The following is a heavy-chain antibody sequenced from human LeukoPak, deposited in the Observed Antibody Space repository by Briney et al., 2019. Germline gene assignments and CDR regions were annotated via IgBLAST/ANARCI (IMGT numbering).Heavy chain of an antibody. V-gene: IGHV3-49*04. D-gene: IGHD1-26*01. J-gene: IGHJ4*02. CDR3: TRVKWELHGPFDY. Sequence: GGSLRLSCTASGFTFGDYAMSWVRQAPGKGLEWVGFIRSKAYGGTTEYAASVKGRFTISRDDSRSIAYLQMNSLKTEDTAVYYCTRVKWELHGPFDYWGQGTLVTVSS. CDR2: IRSKAYGGTT. CDR1: GFTFGDYA.